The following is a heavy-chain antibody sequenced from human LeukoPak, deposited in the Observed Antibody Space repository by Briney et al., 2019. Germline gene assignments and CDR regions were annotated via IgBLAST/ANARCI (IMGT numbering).Heavy chain of an antibody. CDR3: AKAGYHDFWSGYPAFDI. D-gene: IGHD3-3*01. CDR1: GLSFSSDG. Sequence: GGSLRLSCAASGLSFSSDGMSWVRQAPGNGLEWVSSISRSGGSTYYADSVKGRFTISRDNSKNTLYLQMNSLRAEDTAVYYCAKAGYHDFWSGYPAFDIWGQGTMVTVSS. J-gene: IGHJ3*02. V-gene: IGHV3-23*01. CDR2: ISRSGGST.